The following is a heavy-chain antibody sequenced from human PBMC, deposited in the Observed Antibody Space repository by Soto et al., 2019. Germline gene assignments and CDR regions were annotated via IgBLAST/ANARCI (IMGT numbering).Heavy chain of an antibody. CDR3: ARDRDTWGGISTSCHDY. J-gene: IGHJ4*02. CDR1: GGTFISYA. Sequence: ASVKVSCKASGGTFISYAISWVRQAPGQGLEWMGWISAYNGNTNYAQKLQGRVTMTTDTSTSTAYMELRSLRSDDTAVYYCARDRDTWGGISTSCHDYWGQGTLVTVSS. CDR2: ISAYNGNT. D-gene: IGHD2-2*01. V-gene: IGHV1-18*01.